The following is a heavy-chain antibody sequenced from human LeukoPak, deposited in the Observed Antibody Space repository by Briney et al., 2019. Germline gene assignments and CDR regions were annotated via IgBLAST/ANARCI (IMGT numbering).Heavy chain of an antibody. Sequence: PSETLSLTCAVYGGSFSGYYWSWIRQPPGKGLEWIGEINHSGSTNYNPSLKSRVTMSVDTSKNQFSLKLSSVTAADTAVYYCARDEYSSSWDYYYYGMDVWGQGTTVTVSS. CDR3: ARDEYSSSWDYYYYGMDV. V-gene: IGHV4-34*01. D-gene: IGHD6-13*01. J-gene: IGHJ6*02. CDR1: GGSFSGYY. CDR2: INHSGST.